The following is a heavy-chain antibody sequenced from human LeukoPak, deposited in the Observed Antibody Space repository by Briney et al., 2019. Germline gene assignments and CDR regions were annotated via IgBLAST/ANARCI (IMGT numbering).Heavy chain of an antibody. J-gene: IGHJ4*02. CDR3: AKDDAWLQYGD. V-gene: IGHV3-30*04. Sequence: GGSLRLSCAASGFTFSSYAMHWVRQAPGKGLEWVAVISYDGSSKYYADSVRGRFTISRDNSKGTVSLQMNSLRPEDTAVYYCAKDDAWLQYGDWGRGTLVTVSS. D-gene: IGHD5-24*01. CDR1: GFTFSSYA. CDR2: ISYDGSSK.